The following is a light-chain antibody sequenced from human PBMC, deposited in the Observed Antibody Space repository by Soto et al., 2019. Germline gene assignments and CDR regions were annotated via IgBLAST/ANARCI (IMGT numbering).Light chain of an antibody. J-gene: IGKJ3*01. CDR2: WAS. Sequence: DIVMTQSPDSLAVSLGERATINCKSSQSVLYSSNNKNYLAWYQQKPGQPPKLLIYWASTRESGVPDRFSGSGSGTDFTLTISSLQAEDLAVYYCQQYYSTPVTFGPGTKVDIK. V-gene: IGKV4-1*01. CDR3: QQYYSTPVT. CDR1: QSVLYSSNNKNY.